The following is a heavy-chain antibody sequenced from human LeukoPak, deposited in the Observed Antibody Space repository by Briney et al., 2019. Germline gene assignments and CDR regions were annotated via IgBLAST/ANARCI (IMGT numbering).Heavy chain of an antibody. CDR1: GDSFSSHY. J-gene: IGHJ3*02. CDR2: ISYIGST. Sequence: SETLSLTCTVSGDSFSSHYWTWIRQPPGKGLEWIGYISYIGSTNYNPSLKSRVAISIDTSKNQFSLKLSSVTAADTAVYYCARDLVTVTKGFDIWGQGKMV. CDR3: ARDLVTVTKGFDI. V-gene: IGHV4-59*11. D-gene: IGHD4-17*01.